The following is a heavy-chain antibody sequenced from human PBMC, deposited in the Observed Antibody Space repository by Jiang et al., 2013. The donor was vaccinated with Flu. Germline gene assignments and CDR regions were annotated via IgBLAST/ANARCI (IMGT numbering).Heavy chain of an antibody. V-gene: IGHV4-39*07. CDR2: IYYSGST. J-gene: IGHJ4*02. D-gene: IGHD3-9*01. CDR1: GGSISSSSYY. Sequence: PGLVKPSETLSLTCTVSGGSISSSSYYWGWIRQPPGKGLEWIGSIYYSGSTYYNPSLKSRVTISVDTSKNQFSLKLSSVTTADTAVYYCARATYYDILTGYWGLFDYWGQGTLVTVSS. CDR3: ARATYYDILTGYWGLFDY.